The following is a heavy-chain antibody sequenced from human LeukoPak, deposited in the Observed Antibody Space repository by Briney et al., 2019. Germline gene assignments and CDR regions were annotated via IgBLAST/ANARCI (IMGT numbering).Heavy chain of an antibody. CDR2: ISYSGST. V-gene: IGHV4-61*01. CDR3: ARRGTGGRSFDI. J-gene: IGHJ3*02. Sequence: SETLSLTCTVSGGSVSSGSYYWTWIRQPPGKGLEWIGYISYSGSTNFNPSLKSRVTISVDTSKNQFSLNLSSVTAADTAVYYCARRGTGGRSFDIWGQGQWSPCLQ. D-gene: IGHD2-8*02. CDR1: GGSVSSGSYY.